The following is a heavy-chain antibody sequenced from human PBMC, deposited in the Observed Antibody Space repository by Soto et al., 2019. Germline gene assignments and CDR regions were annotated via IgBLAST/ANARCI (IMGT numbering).Heavy chain of an antibody. CDR3: ARTDRDFYGLDV. Sequence: EVQLVESGGGLVQPGGYLRLSCEASGFTFRNYVMHWVRQGTGKGLEWVSGISAAGDPDYADSVEGRFTISRENAQNSFFLQMNSLRVGDTAVYYCARTDRDFYGLDVWGQGTTVIVSS. CDR1: GFTFRNYV. V-gene: IGHV3-13*05. CDR2: ISAAGDP. J-gene: IGHJ6*02.